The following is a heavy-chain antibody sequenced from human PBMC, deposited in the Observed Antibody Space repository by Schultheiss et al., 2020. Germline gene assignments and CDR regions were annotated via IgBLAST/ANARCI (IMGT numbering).Heavy chain of an antibody. D-gene: IGHD5-18*01. Sequence: SETLSLTCTVSGGSISSYYWSWIRQPPGKGLEWIGYIYYSGSTNYNPSLKSRVTISLDRSKNQFSLKMTSVTTVDTAVYYCARYSYGWPWFDYWGQGTLVTVSS. J-gene: IGHJ4*02. CDR2: IYYSGST. CDR3: ARYSYGWPWFDY. CDR1: GGSISSYY. V-gene: IGHV4-59*01.